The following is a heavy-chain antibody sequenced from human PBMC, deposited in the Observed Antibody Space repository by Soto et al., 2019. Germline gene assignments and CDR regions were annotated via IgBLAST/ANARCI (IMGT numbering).Heavy chain of an antibody. V-gene: IGHV3-53*01. Sequence: PGGSLRLSCAASGFTVSNNYMSWVRQAPGKGLERVSLIYSGGSTFYADSVKGRFTISRDNAKNSLYLQMNSLRAEDTAVYYCAKDRGRGSPVRGGMDVWGQGTTVTVSS. CDR3: AKDRGRGSPVRGGMDV. CDR2: IYSGGST. D-gene: IGHD3-10*01. CDR1: GFTVSNNY. J-gene: IGHJ6*02.